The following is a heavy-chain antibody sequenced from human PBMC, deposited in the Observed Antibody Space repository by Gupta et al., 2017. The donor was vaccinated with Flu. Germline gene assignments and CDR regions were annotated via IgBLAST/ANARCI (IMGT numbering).Heavy chain of an antibody. CDR2: ISSSSNYI. V-gene: IGHV3-21*01. Sequence: EVQLVESGGGLVEPGGSLRLSCAASGFTLSGYSMTWVRQAPGKGPEWVSAISSSSNYIYYTDSVKGRFTVSRDNAKSSLYLQMNSLRVEDTAVYYCARCGIGHRVSTNAFDIWGQGTMVSVSS. J-gene: IGHJ3*02. CDR1: GFTLSGYS. CDR3: ARCGIGHRVSTNAFDI. D-gene: IGHD3-3*02.